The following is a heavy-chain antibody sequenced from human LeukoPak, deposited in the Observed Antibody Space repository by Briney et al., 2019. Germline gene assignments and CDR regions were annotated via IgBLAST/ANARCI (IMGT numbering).Heavy chain of an antibody. CDR3: ARDLGGDY. CDR1: GYTFTGYY. V-gene: IGHV1-2*02. CDR2: INPNSGGT. Sequence: ASVTVSCTASGYTFTGYYMHWVRQAPGQGLEWMGWINPNSGGTNYAQKFQGRVTMTRDTSISTAYMELSRLRSDDTAMYYCARDLGGDYWGQGTLVTGSS. J-gene: IGHJ4*02.